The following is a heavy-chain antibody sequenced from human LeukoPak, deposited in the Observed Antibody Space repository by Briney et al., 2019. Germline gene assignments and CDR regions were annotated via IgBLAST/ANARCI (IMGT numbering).Heavy chain of an antibody. CDR1: GGSFSDYY. Sequence: SETLSLTCAVYGGSFSDYYWSWIRQPPGKGLEWIGEINHSGNINYNPSLKSRVTISVDTSKNQFSLKLSSVTAADTAVYYCARGYSSGWYQVDYWGQGTLVTVSS. V-gene: IGHV4-34*01. J-gene: IGHJ4*02. CDR3: ARGYSSGWYQVDY. D-gene: IGHD6-19*01. CDR2: INHSGNI.